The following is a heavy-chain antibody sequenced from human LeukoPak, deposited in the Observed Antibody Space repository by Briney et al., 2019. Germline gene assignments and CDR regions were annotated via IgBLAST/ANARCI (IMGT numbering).Heavy chain of an antibody. D-gene: IGHD3-22*01. J-gene: IGHJ4*02. CDR3: ARGAYYYED. Sequence: GGSLRLSCAASGFTFSSHSMNWVRQAPGKGLEWVSYISSSSSTIYYADSVKGRFTISRDTAKNSLYLQMNSLRAEDTAVYYCARGAYYYEDWGQGTLVTVSS. V-gene: IGHV3-48*01. CDR2: ISSSSSTI. CDR1: GFTFSSHS.